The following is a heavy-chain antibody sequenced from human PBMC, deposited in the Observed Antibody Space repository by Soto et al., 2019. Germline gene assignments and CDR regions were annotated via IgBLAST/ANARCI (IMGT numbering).Heavy chain of an antibody. D-gene: IGHD6-13*01. CDR1: GGSISSSSYY. V-gene: IGHV4-39*01. J-gene: IGHJ4*02. CDR3: ARRQSSSWYGL. CDR2: IYYSGST. Sequence: SETLSLTCTVSGGSISSSSYYWGWIRQPPGKGLEWIGSIYYSGSTYYNPSLKSRVTISVDTSKNQFSLRLSSVTAADTAVYYCARRQSSSWYGLWGQGTLVTVSS.